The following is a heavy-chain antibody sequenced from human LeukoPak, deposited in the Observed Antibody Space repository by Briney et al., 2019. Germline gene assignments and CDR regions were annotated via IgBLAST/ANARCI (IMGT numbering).Heavy chain of an antibody. Sequence: SETLSLTCTVSGGSISSGSYYWSWIRQPAGKGLEWIGRIYTSGSTNYNPSLKSRVTISVDTSKSQFSLKLSSVTAADTAVYYCARTLIYCSSTSCHYAFDIWGQGTMVTVSS. CDR1: GGSISSGSYY. V-gene: IGHV4-61*02. CDR3: ARTLIYCSSTSCHYAFDI. J-gene: IGHJ3*02. D-gene: IGHD2-2*01. CDR2: IYTSGST.